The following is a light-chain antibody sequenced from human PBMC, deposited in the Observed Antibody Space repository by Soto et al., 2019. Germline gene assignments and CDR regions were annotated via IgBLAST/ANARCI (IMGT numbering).Light chain of an antibody. V-gene: IGLV1-40*01. CDR3: QSYDSSLSVV. Sequence: QPVLTQPPSASGTPGQRVIISCSGSNSNIGINTVNWYQQLPGTAPKLLIYGNSNRPSGVPDRFSGSKSGTSASLAITGLQAEDEADYYCQSYDSSLSVVFGGGTNVTVL. CDR1: NSNIGINT. J-gene: IGLJ2*01. CDR2: GNS.